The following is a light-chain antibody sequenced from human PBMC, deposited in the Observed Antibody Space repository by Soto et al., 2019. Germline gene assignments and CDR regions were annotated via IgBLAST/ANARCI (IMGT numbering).Light chain of an antibody. V-gene: IGKV1-5*03. CDR1: QSISSR. CDR3: QEYNSYSPA. J-gene: IGKJ1*01. CDR2: KAS. Sequence: DIQMTQSPSTLSASVGDRVTITCRASQSISSRLAWYQQKPGKAPKLLIYKASSIESGVPSRFSGSGSGTEFTLTISSLQPYDFATYYCQEYNSYSPAFGQGTKVEIK.